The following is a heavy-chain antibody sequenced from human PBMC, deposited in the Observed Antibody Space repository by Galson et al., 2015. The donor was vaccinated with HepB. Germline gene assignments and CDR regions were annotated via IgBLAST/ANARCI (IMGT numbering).Heavy chain of an antibody. J-gene: IGHJ3*02. Sequence: SLRLSCAASGFTFSDYYMSWIRQAPGKGLEWVSYISSSSSYTNYADSVKGRFTISRDNAKNSLYLQMNSLRAEDTAVYYCARKGLWPGSDAFDIWGQGTMVTVSS. V-gene: IGHV3-11*06. CDR2: ISSSSSYT. D-gene: IGHD2/OR15-2a*01. CDR3: ARKGLWPGSDAFDI. CDR1: GFTFSDYY.